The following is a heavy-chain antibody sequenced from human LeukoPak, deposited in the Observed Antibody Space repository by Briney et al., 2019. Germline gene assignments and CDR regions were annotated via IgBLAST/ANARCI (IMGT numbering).Heavy chain of an antibody. Sequence: GGSLRLSCALSGFTFSSYWMHWVRQAPGKGLVWVSRINNDGSDTRYADSVEGRFTISRDNAKNSLYLQMNSLRAEDTAVYYCARVLHKRNYDSSTYYGYWGQGTLVTVSS. J-gene: IGHJ4*02. CDR2: INNDGSDT. CDR1: GFTFSSYW. CDR3: ARVLHKRNYDSSTYYGY. D-gene: IGHD3-22*01. V-gene: IGHV3-74*01.